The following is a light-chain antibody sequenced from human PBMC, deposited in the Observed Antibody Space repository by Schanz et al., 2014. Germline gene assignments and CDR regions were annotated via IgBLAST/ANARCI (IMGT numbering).Light chain of an antibody. V-gene: IGKV3-20*01. CDR1: QSLSSY. CDR2: GAS. Sequence: EIVLSQSPGTLSLSPGERATLSCRASQSLSSYLAWYQQKPGQAPRLLIYGASTRATGIPDRFSGSGSGTDFTLTISRLEPEDSAVYYCQQYGNSPLTFGQGTRLDIK. CDR3: QQYGNSPLT. J-gene: IGKJ5*01.